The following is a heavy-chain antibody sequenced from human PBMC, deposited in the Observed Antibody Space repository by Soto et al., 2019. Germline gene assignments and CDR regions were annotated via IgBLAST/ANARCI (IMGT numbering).Heavy chain of an antibody. CDR1: GFTFSSYP. D-gene: IGHD2-8*01. CDR3: VRGTNGWRGMDY. CDR2: ITEDGSGT. Sequence: GGSLRLSCATSGFTFSSYPIHWVRQAPGKGPVWVSRITEDGSGTAYADSVKGRFTVTRDNAKNTMYLQMSGLGAEDTAVYHCVRGTNGWRGMDYWGQGTLVTVSS. V-gene: IGHV3-74*01. J-gene: IGHJ4*02.